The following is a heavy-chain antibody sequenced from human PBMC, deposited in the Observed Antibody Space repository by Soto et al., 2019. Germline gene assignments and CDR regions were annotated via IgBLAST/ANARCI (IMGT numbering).Heavy chain of an antibody. CDR2: INPGGGSA. V-gene: IGHV1-46*01. Sequence: QVDLVQSGAEVKKPGASVTISCKASGSAITRYYIHWVRQAHGRGLELMGIINPGGGSASYAQKFQDGVTIDKDTSTGTVYMDLRSLRTEDTAVYYCARDTSCWSLNGLDVLGQGTTVNVSS. CDR3: ARDTSCWSLNGLDV. D-gene: IGHD6-19*01. J-gene: IGHJ6*02. CDR1: GSAITRYY.